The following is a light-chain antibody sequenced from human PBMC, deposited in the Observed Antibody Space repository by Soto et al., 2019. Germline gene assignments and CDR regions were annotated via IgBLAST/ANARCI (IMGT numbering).Light chain of an antibody. Sequence: EILMTQSPATLSVSPGERVALSCRASQSVSNNLAWYQQKPGQAPRLLIYGASTRATGIPARFSGSGSGTEFTLTISSLQPDDFATYYCQQYNNYPRTFGQGTKVDIK. V-gene: IGKV3-15*01. CDR2: GAS. CDR3: QQYNNYPRT. J-gene: IGKJ1*01. CDR1: QSVSNN.